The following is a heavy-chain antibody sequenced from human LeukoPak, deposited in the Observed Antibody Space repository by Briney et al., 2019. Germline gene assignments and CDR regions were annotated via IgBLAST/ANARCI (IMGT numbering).Heavy chain of an antibody. Sequence: ASVKVSCKASGGTFSSYAISWVRQAPGQGLEWMGGIIPIYGTANYAQKFRGRVTITADKSTRTAYMELSSLRSEDTAVYYCARAIYDYVWGSYRYNWFDPWGQGTLVTVSS. CDR3: ARAIYDYVWGSYRYNWFDP. V-gene: IGHV1-69*06. CDR2: IIPIYGTA. D-gene: IGHD3-16*02. CDR1: GGTFSSYA. J-gene: IGHJ5*02.